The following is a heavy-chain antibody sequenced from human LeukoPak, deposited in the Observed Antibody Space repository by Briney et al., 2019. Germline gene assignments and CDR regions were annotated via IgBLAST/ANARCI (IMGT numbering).Heavy chain of an antibody. Sequence: ASVKVSCKASGYTFTSYDINWVRQATGQGLEWMGWMNPNSGNTGYAQKFQGRVTMTRNTSISTAYMELSSLRFEDTAVYYCARDAHGDYGWFDPWGQGTLVTVSS. CDR1: GYTFTSYD. V-gene: IGHV1-8*01. CDR3: ARDAHGDYGWFDP. J-gene: IGHJ5*02. CDR2: MNPNSGNT. D-gene: IGHD4-17*01.